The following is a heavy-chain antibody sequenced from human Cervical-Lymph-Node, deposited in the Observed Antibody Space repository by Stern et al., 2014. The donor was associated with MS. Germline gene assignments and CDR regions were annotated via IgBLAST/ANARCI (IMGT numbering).Heavy chain of an antibody. CDR3: ARHQLGYGYAYLRY. Sequence: VQLEESGPGLVKPSDTLSLTCSVSGDSLSSSTFYWGWILQPPGKGPEWIGSVYYSGNPYYHPFLKSPVTISVQTSNNQFSLRLPSVTAADTAVYYCARHQLGYGYAYLRYWGQGTLVTVSS. V-gene: IGHV4-39*01. D-gene: IGHD5-18*01. CDR2: VYYSGNP. J-gene: IGHJ4*02. CDR1: GDSLSSSTFY.